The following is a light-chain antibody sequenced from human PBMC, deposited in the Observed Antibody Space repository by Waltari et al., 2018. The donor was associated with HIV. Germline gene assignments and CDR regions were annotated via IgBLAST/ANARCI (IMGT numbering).Light chain of an antibody. CDR1: SSNSGNNY. Sequence: QSVLTQPPSASGTPGQRVTISCSGSSSNSGNNYVSWYQQPPGTTPKLLIYRNNQRPSGVPDRFSGSKSGTSASLAISGLRSEDEADYYCAAWDDSLSGRVFGGGTKLTVL. J-gene: IGLJ3*02. V-gene: IGLV1-47*01. CDR3: AAWDDSLSGRV. CDR2: RNN.